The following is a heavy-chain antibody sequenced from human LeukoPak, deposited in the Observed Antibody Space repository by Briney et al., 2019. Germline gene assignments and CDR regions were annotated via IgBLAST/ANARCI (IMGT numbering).Heavy chain of an antibody. CDR1: GFTFSSDA. Sequence: PGGSLRLSCAASGFTFSSDATSWVRPAPGEGLGWVSAIRGIGGRTYYTDSVKGRLTISRDNSKNAQYLQMNSLRAEDTAVYYCAKYIQLWLRPRYYFDYWGQGTLVTVSS. CDR2: IRGIGGRT. V-gene: IGHV3-23*01. D-gene: IGHD5-18*01. J-gene: IGHJ4*02. CDR3: AKYIQLWLRPRYYFDY.